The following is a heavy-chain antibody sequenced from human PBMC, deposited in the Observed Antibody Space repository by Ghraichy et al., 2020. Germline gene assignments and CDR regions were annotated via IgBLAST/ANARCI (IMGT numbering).Heavy chain of an antibody. V-gene: IGHV3-7*01. D-gene: IGHD2-15*01. CDR2: MNQTGRDK. CDR1: GFTFSLSW. CDR3: VRGSGREVDH. Sequence: GGSLRLSCAASGFTFSLSWMSWVRQVPGKGLEWVANMNQTGRDKYYVGYVRCRFGIYRDNAENSLYLQMNSLRVEDTAVYYCVRGSGREVDHWGQGAPVTVSS. J-gene: IGHJ4*02.